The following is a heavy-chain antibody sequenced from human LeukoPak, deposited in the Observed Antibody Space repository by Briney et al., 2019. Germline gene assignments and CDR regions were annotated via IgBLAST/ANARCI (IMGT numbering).Heavy chain of an antibody. CDR3: ARGVVAATLWYYYYGMDV. D-gene: IGHD2-15*01. Sequence: AASVKVSCKASGYTFTSYDINWVRQATGQGLEWMGWMNPNSGNTGYAQKFQGRVTMTRNTSISTAYMELSSLRSEDTAVYYCARGVVAATLWYYYYGMDVWGQGTTVTASS. J-gene: IGHJ6*02. CDR1: GYTFTSYD. CDR2: MNPNSGNT. V-gene: IGHV1-8*01.